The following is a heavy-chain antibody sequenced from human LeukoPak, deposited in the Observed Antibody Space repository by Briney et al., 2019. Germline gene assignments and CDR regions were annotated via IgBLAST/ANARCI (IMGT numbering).Heavy chain of an antibody. CDR1: GFTFSSYD. V-gene: IGHV3-23*01. J-gene: IGHJ4*02. Sequence: GGALRLSCAASGFTFSSYDMTWVRQAPGRGLEWVSSIRPSGDNTYYGDSVKGRFTISRDNSKNTVYLQMNSLRAEDTAVYYCARGTMFPYYFDYWGQGTLVTVSS. CDR2: IRPSGDNT. D-gene: IGHD3-10*02. CDR3: ARGTMFPYYFDY.